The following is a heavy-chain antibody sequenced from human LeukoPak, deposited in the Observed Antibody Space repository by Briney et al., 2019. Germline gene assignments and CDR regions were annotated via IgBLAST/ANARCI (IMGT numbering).Heavy chain of an antibody. V-gene: IGHV1-69*04. Sequence: GSSVKISCKASGGTFSSYAISWVRQAPGQGLEWMGRIIPILGIANYAQKFQGRVTITADKSTSTAYMELSSLRSEDTAVYYCAGSDSSGYPRWGQGTLVTVSS. CDR3: AGSDSSGYPR. CDR1: GGTFSSYA. CDR2: IIPILGIA. J-gene: IGHJ4*02. D-gene: IGHD3-22*01.